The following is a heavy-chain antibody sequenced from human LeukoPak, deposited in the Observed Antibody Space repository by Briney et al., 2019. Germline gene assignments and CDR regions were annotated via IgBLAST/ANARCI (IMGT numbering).Heavy chain of an antibody. CDR1: GFTFSSYE. CDR3: AREIRIGWFDY. CDR2: ISSSGSTI. Sequence: GGSLRLSCAASGFTFSSYEMNWVRRAPGKGLEWVSYISSSGSTIYYADSVKGRFTISRDNAKNSLYLQMNSLRAEDTAVYYCAREIRIGWFDYWGQGTLVTVSS. J-gene: IGHJ4*02. D-gene: IGHD2-15*01. V-gene: IGHV3-48*03.